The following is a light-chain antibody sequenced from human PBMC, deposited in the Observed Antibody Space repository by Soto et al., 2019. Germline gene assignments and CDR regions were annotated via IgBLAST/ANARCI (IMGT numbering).Light chain of an antibody. V-gene: IGKV3-11*01. CDR2: DAS. CDR1: QSVSSY. J-gene: IGKJ5*01. CDR3: QQRSNWPT. Sequence: EIVLTQSPGTLSLSPGERATLSCRASQSVSSYLAWYQQKPGQAPRLLIYDASNRATGIPARFSGSRSGTDFTLTISSLEPEDFAVYYCQQRSNWPTFGQGTRLEI.